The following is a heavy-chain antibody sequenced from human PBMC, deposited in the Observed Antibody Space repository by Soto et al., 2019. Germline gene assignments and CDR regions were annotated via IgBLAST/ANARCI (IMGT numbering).Heavy chain of an antibody. CDR1: GFTFSSYG. CDR2: ISYDGSNK. Sequence: QVQLVESGGGVVQPGRSLRLSCAASGFTFSSYGMHWVRQAPGKGLEWVAVISYDGSNKYYADSVKGRFTISRDNSKNTLYLQMHSLRAEDTAVYYCAKGYDSSGAECDYWGQGTLVTVSS. D-gene: IGHD3-22*01. J-gene: IGHJ4*02. V-gene: IGHV3-30*18. CDR3: AKGYDSSGAECDY.